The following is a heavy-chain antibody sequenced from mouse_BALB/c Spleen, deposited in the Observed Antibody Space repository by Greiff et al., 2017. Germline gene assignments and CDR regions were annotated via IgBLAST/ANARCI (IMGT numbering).Heavy chain of an antibody. CDR3: ARGEDYYGSSYYAMDY. CDR1: GFSLTSYG. V-gene: IGHV2-9*02. CDR2: IWAGGST. Sequence: QVQLKESGPGLVAPSQSLSITCTVSGFSLTSYGVHWVRQPPGKGLEWLGVIWAGGSTNYNSALMSRLSISKDNSKSQVFLKMNSLQTDDTAMYYCARGEDYYGSSYYAMDYWGQGTSVTVAS. J-gene: IGHJ4*01. D-gene: IGHD1-1*01.